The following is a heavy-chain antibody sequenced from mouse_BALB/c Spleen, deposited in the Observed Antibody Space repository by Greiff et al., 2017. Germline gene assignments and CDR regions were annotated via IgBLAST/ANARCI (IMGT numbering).Heavy chain of an antibody. D-gene: IGHD1-1*01. V-gene: IGHV14-3*02. J-gene: IGHJ2*01. CDR3: AFGAHYGSSYNS. CDR1: GFNIKDTY. CDR2: IDPANGNT. Sequence: EVMLVESGAELVKPGASVKLSCTASGFNIKDTYMHWVKQRPEQGLEWIGRIDPANGNTKYDPKFQGKATITADTSSNTAYLQLSSLTSEDTAVDYGAFGAHYGSSYNSWGQGTTLTVSS.